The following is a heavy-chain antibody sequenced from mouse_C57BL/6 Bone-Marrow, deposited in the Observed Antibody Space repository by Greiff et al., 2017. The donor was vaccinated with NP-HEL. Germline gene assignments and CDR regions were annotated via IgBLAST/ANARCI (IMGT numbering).Heavy chain of an antibody. V-gene: IGHV1-69*01. CDR2: IYPSDSYT. CDR1: GYTFTSYW. Sequence: QVQLQQPGAELVMPGASVKLSCKASGYTFTSYWMHWVKQRPGQGLEWIGEIYPSDSYTNYNQKFKGKSTLTVDKSSSTAYMQLSSLTSEDSAVYYCAREGDTGAMDYWGQGTSVTVSS. D-gene: IGHD5-1-1*01. J-gene: IGHJ4*01. CDR3: AREGDTGAMDY.